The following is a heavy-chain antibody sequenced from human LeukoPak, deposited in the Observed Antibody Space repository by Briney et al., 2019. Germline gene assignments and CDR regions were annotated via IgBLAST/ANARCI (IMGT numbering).Heavy chain of an antibody. CDR1: GGSISSSSYY. D-gene: IGHD3-10*01. CDR3: ARDPHYYGSGSYADYAVYFDY. Sequence: SSETLSLTCTVSGGSISSSSYYWGWIRQPPGKGLEWIGSIYYSGSTYYNPSLKSRVTISVDTSKNQFSLKLSSVTAADTAVYYCARDPHYYGSGSYADYAVYFDYWGQGTLVTVSS. J-gene: IGHJ4*02. CDR2: IYYSGST. V-gene: IGHV4-39*07.